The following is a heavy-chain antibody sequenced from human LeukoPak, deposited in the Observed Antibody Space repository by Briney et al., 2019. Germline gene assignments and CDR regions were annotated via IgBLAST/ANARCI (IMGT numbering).Heavy chain of an antibody. V-gene: IGHV3-64*01. Sequence: GGSLRLSCAASGFTSSSYAMHWVRQAPGKGLEYVSAISSNGGSTYYANSVKGRFTISRDNSKNTLYLQMGSLRAEDMAVYYCARGSRPTVTDNWFDPWGQGTLVTVSS. D-gene: IGHD4-17*01. CDR3: ARGSRPTVTDNWFDP. CDR1: GFTSSSYA. J-gene: IGHJ5*02. CDR2: ISSNGGST.